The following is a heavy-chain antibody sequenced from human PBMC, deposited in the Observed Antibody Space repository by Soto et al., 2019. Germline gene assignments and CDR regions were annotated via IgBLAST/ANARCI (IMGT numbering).Heavy chain of an antibody. CDR2: ISAYNGNT. J-gene: IGHJ5*02. D-gene: IGHD2-15*01. CDR3: ARRVTPTGGYCSGGSCYYWFDP. CDR1: GYTFTSYG. Sequence: QVQLVQSGAEVKKPGASVKVSCKASGYTFTSYGISWVRQAPGQGLEWMGWISAYNGNTNYAQKLQGRVTMTTDTSTSTAYMELRSLRSDDTAVYYCARRVTPTGGYCSGGSCYYWFDPWGQGTLVTVSS. V-gene: IGHV1-18*01.